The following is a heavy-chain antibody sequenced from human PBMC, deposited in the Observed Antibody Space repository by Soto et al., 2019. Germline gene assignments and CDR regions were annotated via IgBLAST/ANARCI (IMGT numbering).Heavy chain of an antibody. J-gene: IGHJ4*02. V-gene: IGHV4-61*08. D-gene: IGHD5-18*01. CDR1: GVSISSGDYY. Sequence: PSETLSLTCTVSGVSISSGDYYWSWIRQTPGKGLEWIGYIYYSGNTNYNPSLKSRVTISVDTSKNQFSLKLSSVTAADTAVYYCAREAPRGYSYGPFDYWGQGTLVTVSS. CDR3: AREAPRGYSYGPFDY. CDR2: IYYSGNT.